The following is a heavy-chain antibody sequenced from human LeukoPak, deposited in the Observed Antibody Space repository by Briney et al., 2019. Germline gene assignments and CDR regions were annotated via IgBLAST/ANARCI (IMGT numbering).Heavy chain of an antibody. Sequence: GGSLRLSCAASGFTFSSYWMHWVRQAPGKGLVWVSRINSDGSSTSYADSVKGRFTISRDNAKITLYLQMNSLRAEDTAVYYCARRHSSSSHFDYWGQGTLVTVSS. D-gene: IGHD6-6*01. J-gene: IGHJ4*02. CDR2: INSDGSST. CDR1: GFTFSSYW. V-gene: IGHV3-74*01. CDR3: ARRHSSSSHFDY.